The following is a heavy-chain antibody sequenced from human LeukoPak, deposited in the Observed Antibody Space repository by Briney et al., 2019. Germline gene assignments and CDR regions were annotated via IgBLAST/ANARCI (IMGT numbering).Heavy chain of an antibody. Sequence: PGGSLRLSCAASGFTFSSYWMSWVRQAPGKGLEWVANIKQDGSEKYYVDSVKGRFTISRDNAKNSLYLQMNSLRAEDTAVYYCARGGPVALYYYYYMDVWGKGTTVTVSS. CDR3: ARGGPVALYYYYYMDV. J-gene: IGHJ6*03. V-gene: IGHV3-7*04. CDR2: IKQDGSEK. CDR1: GFTFSSYW. D-gene: IGHD6-19*01.